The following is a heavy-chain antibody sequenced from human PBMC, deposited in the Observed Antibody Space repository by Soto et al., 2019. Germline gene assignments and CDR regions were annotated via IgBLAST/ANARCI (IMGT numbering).Heavy chain of an antibody. CDR3: ARDPRSDTNFDY. CDR2: ISYDGSNK. CDR1: GFTFSSYA. J-gene: IGHJ4*02. Sequence: GGSLRLSCAASGFTFSSYAMHWVRQAPGKGLEWVAVISYDGSNKYYADSVKGRFTISRDNSKNTLYLQMNSLRAEDTAVYYCARDPRSDTNFDYWGQGTLVTVSS. V-gene: IGHV3-30-3*01.